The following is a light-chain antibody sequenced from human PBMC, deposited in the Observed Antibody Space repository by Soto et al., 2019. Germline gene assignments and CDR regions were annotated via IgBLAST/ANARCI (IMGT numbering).Light chain of an antibody. CDR3: CSYAGSYTRYVV. J-gene: IGLJ2*01. CDR1: SSDVGGYNY. CDR2: DVS. Sequence: QSALTQPRSVSGSPGQSVTISCTGTSSDVGGYNYVSWYQQHPGKAPKLMIYDVSKRPSGVPDRFSGSKSGNTASLTISGLQAEDEADYYCCSYAGSYTRYVVFAGGTTLTVL. V-gene: IGLV2-11*01.